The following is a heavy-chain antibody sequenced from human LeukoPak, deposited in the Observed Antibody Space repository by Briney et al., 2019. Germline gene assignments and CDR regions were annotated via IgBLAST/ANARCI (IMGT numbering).Heavy chain of an antibody. Sequence: GGSLRLSCAASGFTVSTSFMSWVRQSPGKGLEWVSLISGGGTTYYADSVKGRFIISRDNSKNMLYPRMDSLRADDTALYYCASTAGSSYDYWGQGTLVTVSP. CDR2: ISGGGTT. D-gene: IGHD1-26*01. V-gene: IGHV3-53*01. J-gene: IGHJ4*02. CDR1: GFTVSTSF. CDR3: ASTAGSSYDY.